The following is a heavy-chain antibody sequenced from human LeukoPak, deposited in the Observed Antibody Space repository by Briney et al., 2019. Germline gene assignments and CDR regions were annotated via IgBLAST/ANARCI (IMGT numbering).Heavy chain of an antibody. CDR2: ISPYRGDT. D-gene: IGHD3-22*01. J-gene: IGHJ6*02. CDR1: GYTFNSYG. Sequence: ASVKVSCKASGYTFNSYGISWVRQAPGQGLEWMGWISPYRGDTEYAQKIQGRVSMTTDTSTSTAYMELGSLRSDDTAVYYCARQVLIVGGRYGMGVWGQGTTVTVSS. V-gene: IGHV1-18*01. CDR3: ARQVLIVGGRYGMGV.